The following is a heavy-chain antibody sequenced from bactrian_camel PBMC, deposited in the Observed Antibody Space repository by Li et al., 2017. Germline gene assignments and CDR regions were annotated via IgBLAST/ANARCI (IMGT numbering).Heavy chain of an antibody. CDR1: GYNYSRNC. J-gene: IGHJ4*01. CDR3: AADTLAATFGASWATWARPAKYTY. CDR2: VDSDGKI. Sequence: HVQLVESGGASVEPGGSLTLSCTLSGYNYSRNCMAWFRVPPGKRREGVAGVDSDGKITYGESVQGRFTASKDSAKNTLYLQMNMLKPEDTAMYNCAADTLAATFGASWATWARPAKYTYWGQGTQVTVS. D-gene: IGHD1*01. V-gene: IGHV3S53*01.